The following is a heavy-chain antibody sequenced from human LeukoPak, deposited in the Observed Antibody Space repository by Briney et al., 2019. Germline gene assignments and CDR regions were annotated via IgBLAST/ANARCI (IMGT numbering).Heavy chain of an antibody. J-gene: IGHJ4*02. CDR1: GSTFSGHW. Sequence: GGSLRLSCAGSGSTFSGHWLTWVRQAPGKGLEWVASIKEDGREAHYADSVKGRFTISRDNTKSTLYLQMNSLRVEDTAVYYCAREWYDYGGDSGGYWGQGTLVTVSS. CDR3: AREWYDYGGDSGGY. CDR2: IKEDGREA. V-gene: IGHV3-7*01. D-gene: IGHD4-23*01.